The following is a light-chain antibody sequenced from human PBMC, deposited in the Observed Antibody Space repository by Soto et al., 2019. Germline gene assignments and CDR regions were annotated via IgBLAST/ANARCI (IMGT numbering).Light chain of an antibody. CDR2: SNN. J-gene: IGLJ2*01. CDR3: AAWDDSLDGVL. V-gene: IGLV1-44*01. CDR1: SSNIGSNT. Sequence: QSVVTQPPSASGTPGQRVTISCSGSSSNIGSNTVKWYQQLPGTAPKLLIYSNNERPSGVPDRFSGSKSGTSASLAISGLQSEDEADYYCAAWDDSLDGVLFGGGTKLTVL.